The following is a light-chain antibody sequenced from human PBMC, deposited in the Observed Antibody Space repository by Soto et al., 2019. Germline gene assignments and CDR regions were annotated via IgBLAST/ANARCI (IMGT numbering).Light chain of an antibody. CDR3: LQYHNLWA. CDR1: QNIYSN. J-gene: IGKJ1*01. CDR2: RAS. Sequence: IVMTQSPATLSVSPGERATLSCRASQNIYSNVAWYQQRPGQAPRLLIYRASTRAPGIPARFSGSGSGTEFTLTISSLQSEAFTVYSCLQYHNLWAFGQGTKVEIK. V-gene: IGKV3-15*01.